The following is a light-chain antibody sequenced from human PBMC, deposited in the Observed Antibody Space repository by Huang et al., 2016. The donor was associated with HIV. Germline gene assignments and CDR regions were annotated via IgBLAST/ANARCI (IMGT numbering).Light chain of an antibody. Sequence: DIQMTQSPSSLSASVGDRVTITCQASQDIKKNLNWYQQKPGEAPNLLIYEASNLETGSPSRFSGSGSGTDFAITISGLQPEDFATYYCQHYVDVPPTFGQGTRLDIK. J-gene: IGKJ5*01. CDR2: EAS. V-gene: IGKV1-33*01. CDR3: QHYVDVPPT. CDR1: QDIKKN.